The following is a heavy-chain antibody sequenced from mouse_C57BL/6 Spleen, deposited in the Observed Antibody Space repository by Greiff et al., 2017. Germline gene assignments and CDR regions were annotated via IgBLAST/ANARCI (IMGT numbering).Heavy chain of an antibody. V-gene: IGHV1-4*01. J-gene: IGHJ4*01. CDR2: INPSSGYT. Sequence: SGAELARPGASVKMSCKASGYTFTSYTMHWVKQRPGQGLEWIGYINPSSGYTKYNQKFKDKATLTADKSSSTAYMQLSSLTSEDSAVYYCARERDYSYYGAMDYWGQGTSVTVSS. CDR3: ARERDYSYYGAMDY. CDR1: GYTFTSYT. D-gene: IGHD2-12*01.